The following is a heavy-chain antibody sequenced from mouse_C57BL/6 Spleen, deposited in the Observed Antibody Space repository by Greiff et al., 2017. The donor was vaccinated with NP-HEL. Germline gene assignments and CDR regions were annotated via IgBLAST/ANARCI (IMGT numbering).Heavy chain of an antibody. CDR1: GFTFSDYG. CDR2: ISSGSSTI. Sequence: EVHLVESGGGLVKPGGSLKLSCAASGFTFSDYGMHWVRQAPEKGLEWVAYISSGSSTIYYADTVKGRFTISRDNAKNTLFLQMASLSSEDTAMYYCAQDDYGGYFDVWGTGTTVTVSS. V-gene: IGHV5-17*01. D-gene: IGHD2-4*01. CDR3: AQDDYGGYFDV. J-gene: IGHJ1*03.